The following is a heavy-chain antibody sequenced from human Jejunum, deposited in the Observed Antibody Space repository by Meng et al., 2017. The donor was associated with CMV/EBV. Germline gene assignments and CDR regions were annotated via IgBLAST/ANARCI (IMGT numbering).Heavy chain of an antibody. V-gene: IGHV4-61*01. CDR1: GGSVTSANSY. Sequence: SGGSVTSANSYWSWVPQPPGKGLEWFGYISYSGKPNYNPSLESRVPISVDPSKSQFSLELRSVIAAATAFFYCARGWGTTSPWDYWGQGTLVTVSS. J-gene: IGHJ4*02. CDR2: ISYSGKP. CDR3: ARGWGTTSPWDY. D-gene: IGHD3-16*01.